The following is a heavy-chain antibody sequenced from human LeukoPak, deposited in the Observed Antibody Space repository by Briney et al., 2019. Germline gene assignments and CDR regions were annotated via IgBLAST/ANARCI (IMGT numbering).Heavy chain of an antibody. Sequence: GASVKVPCKASGYTFTSYYMHWVRRAPGQGLEWMGIINPSGGSTSYAQKFQGRVTMTRDMSTSTVYMELSSLRSEDTAVYYCARVLYGEHFDYWGQGTLVTVSS. V-gene: IGHV1-46*01. J-gene: IGHJ4*02. CDR2: INPSGGST. CDR3: ARVLYGEHFDY. CDR1: GYTFTSYY. D-gene: IGHD4-17*01.